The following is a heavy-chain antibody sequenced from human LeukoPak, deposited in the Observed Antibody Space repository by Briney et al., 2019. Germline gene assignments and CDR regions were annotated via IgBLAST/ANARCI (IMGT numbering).Heavy chain of an antibody. CDR1: GYSFTVYY. J-gene: IGHJ5*02. CDR3: ARDYSVGDNAWWFDL. D-gene: IGHD1-26*01. Sequence: ASVMVSSKASGYSFTVYYMCSVRQAPGQGREWMGLINPTGGSTAYSQKFQGRVTMTRDMSTSTEYMELSSLRSEDTAIYYCARDYSVGDNAWWFDLWGQGTLVSVPS. CDR2: INPTGGST. V-gene: IGHV1-46*01.